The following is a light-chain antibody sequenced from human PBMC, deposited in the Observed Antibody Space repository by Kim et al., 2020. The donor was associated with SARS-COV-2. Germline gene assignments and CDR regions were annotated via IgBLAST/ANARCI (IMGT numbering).Light chain of an antibody. CDR2: DDT. J-gene: IGLJ3*02. Sequence: QSALTQPRSVSGSPGQSVTISCTGTNSDVGGYNYVSWYQQHPGKAPKVMIYDDTKRPSGVPDRFSGSKSGNTASLTISGLQAEDEAGYYCCSYAGSYTWVFGGGTQLTVL. CDR1: NSDVGGYNY. CDR3: CSYAGSYTWV. V-gene: IGLV2-11*01.